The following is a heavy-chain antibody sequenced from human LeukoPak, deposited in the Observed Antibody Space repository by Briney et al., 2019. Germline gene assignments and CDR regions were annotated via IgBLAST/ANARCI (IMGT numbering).Heavy chain of an antibody. CDR3: ARDYDSSGFYDY. CDR2: ISSSGSNI. V-gene: IGHV3-21*01. CDR1: GFTFSFYS. J-gene: IGHJ4*02. D-gene: IGHD3-22*01. Sequence: GGSLRLSCAASGFTFSFYSMNWVRQAPGKGLEWVSSISSSGSNIYYADSVKGRFTISTDNAKNSLYLQMNSLRAEDTAVYYCARDYDSSGFYDYWGQGTLVTVSS.